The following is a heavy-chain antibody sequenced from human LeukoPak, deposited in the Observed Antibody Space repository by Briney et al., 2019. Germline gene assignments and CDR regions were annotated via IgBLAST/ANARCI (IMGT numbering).Heavy chain of an antibody. CDR2: IWYDGSHK. V-gene: IGHV3-33*01. J-gene: IGHJ6*03. CDR1: GFTFSSYG. CDR3: ARDRGYCSSWYFGKDYYMDV. D-gene: IGHD6-13*01. Sequence: PGRSLRLSCAASGFTFSSYGMHWVRQAPGKGLEWVAVIWYDGSHKYYVDSVKGRFTISRDNSKNTLHLQMNSLRAEDTAVYYCARDRGYCSSWYFGKDYYMDVWGKGTTVTVSS.